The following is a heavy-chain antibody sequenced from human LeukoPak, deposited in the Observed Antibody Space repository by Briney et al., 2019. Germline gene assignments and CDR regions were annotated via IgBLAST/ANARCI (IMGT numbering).Heavy chain of an antibody. V-gene: IGHV4-30-4*08. CDR3: ARAIAAAGTWFDP. Sequence: SETLSLTCTVSGGSISSGDYYWSWIRQPPGKGLEWIGYIYYSGSTYYNPSLKSRVTISVDTSKNQFSLKLSSVTAADTAVYYCARAIAAAGTWFDPWGQGTLVTVSS. J-gene: IGHJ5*02. CDR1: GGSISSGDYY. CDR2: IYYSGST. D-gene: IGHD6-13*01.